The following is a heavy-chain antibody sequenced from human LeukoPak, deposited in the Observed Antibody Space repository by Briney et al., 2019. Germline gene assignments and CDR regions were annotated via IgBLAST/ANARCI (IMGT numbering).Heavy chain of an antibody. CDR3: ARGIAAAGGYMDV. V-gene: IGHV1-46*01. J-gene: IGHJ6*03. D-gene: IGHD6-13*01. CDR1: GYSFTSHY. Sequence: PGGSLRLSCKASGYSFTSHYMHWVRQAPGQGLEWMGLINPSGSSTLYAQKFQGRVTMTRDMSTTTDYMELSSLRSEDTAVYYCARGIAAAGGYMDVWGKGTTVTISS. CDR2: INPSGSST.